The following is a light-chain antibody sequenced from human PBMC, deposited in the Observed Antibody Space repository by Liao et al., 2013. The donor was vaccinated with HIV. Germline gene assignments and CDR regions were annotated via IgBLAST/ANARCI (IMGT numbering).Light chain of an antibody. Sequence: SYELTQPPSVSVSPGQTASITCSGDKLGDQYACWYQQKPGHSPVLVIFQDSKRPSGIPERFSGSNSGNTATLTISGTQAMDEADYYCQAWDSNTVRVFGGGTKLTVL. CDR3: QAWDSNTVRV. J-gene: IGLJ2*01. CDR1: KLGDQY. CDR2: QDS. V-gene: IGLV3-1*01.